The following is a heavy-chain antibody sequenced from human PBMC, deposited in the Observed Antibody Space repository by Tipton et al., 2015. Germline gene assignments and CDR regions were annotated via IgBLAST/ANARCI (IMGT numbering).Heavy chain of an antibody. CDR2: LYFSGST. V-gene: IGHV4-39*01. CDR1: GGSFSDYY. J-gene: IGHJ4*02. CDR3: ASPSLPHDRGDYYFQS. Sequence: LRLSCAFSGGSFSDYYCTWFRQPPGKGLEWIGSLYFSGSTYYNPSLKSRVTISIDRLKNQFSLKLSSVTAADTAVYYCASPSLPHDRGDYYFQSWGQGSLVTVSS. D-gene: IGHD2-21*02.